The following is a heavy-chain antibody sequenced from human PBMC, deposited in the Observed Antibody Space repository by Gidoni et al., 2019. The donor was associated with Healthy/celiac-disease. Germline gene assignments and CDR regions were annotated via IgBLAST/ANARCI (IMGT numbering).Heavy chain of an antibody. D-gene: IGHD2-15*01. CDR2: IRSKANSYAT. J-gene: IGHJ4*02. CDR3: SCSGGSCYGY. Sequence: EVQLVESGGGLVQPGGSLKLSCAASGFTFSGSAMHWVRQASGKGLEWVGRIRSKANSYATAYAASVKGRFTISRDDSKNTAYLQMNSLKTEDTAVYYCSCSGGSCYGYWGQGTLVTVSS. V-gene: IGHV3-73*02. CDR1: GFTFSGSA.